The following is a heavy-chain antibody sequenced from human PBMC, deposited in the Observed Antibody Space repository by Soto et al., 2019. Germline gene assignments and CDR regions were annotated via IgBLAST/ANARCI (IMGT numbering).Heavy chain of an antibody. CDR2: IYPGDSET. Sequence: GESLKISCKGSGYNFTTFWIGWVRQMPGKGLEWMGIIYPGDSETKYSPDFEGQVTISADRSTNTAYLQWRSLRASDTAMYYCARLGFPGAIYFDSWGLGTLVTV. CDR3: ARLGFPGAIYFDS. V-gene: IGHV5-51*01. CDR1: GYNFTTFW. J-gene: IGHJ4*02.